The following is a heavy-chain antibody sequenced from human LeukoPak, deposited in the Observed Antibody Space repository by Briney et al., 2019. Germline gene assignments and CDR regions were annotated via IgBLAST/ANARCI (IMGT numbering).Heavy chain of an antibody. Sequence: PGGSLRLSCAASGFTLSSYWMHWVRQAPGKGLVWVSRINSDGSSTSYADSVKGRFTISRDNAKDTLYLQMNSLRAEDTAVYYCARVITGTTSNFDSWGQGTLVTVSS. J-gene: IGHJ4*02. CDR1: GFTLSSYW. CDR2: INSDGSST. V-gene: IGHV3-74*01. D-gene: IGHD1-7*01. CDR3: ARVITGTTSNFDS.